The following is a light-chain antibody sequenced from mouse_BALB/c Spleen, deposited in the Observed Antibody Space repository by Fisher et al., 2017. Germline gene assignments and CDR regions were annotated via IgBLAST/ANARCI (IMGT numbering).Light chain of an antibody. V-gene: IGKV4-57*01. CDR2: STS. CDR3: QQRSSYPWT. Sequence: IVLTQTTAIMSASPGEKVTMTCSASSSVSYMHWFQQKPGTSPKLWIYSTSNLASGVPARFSGSGSGTSYSLTISRMEAEDAATYYCQQRSSYPWTFGGGTKLEIK. J-gene: IGKJ1*01. CDR1: SSVSY.